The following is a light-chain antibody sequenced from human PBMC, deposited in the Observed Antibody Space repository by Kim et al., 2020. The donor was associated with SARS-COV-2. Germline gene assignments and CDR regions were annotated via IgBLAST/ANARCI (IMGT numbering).Light chain of an antibody. CDR2: GAS. J-gene: IGKJ5*01. V-gene: IGKV3-20*01. CDR1: QSVRGSY. CDR3: QQYGNAPDT. Sequence: TGERATLAWRAGQSVRGSYLAWYQQQKPGQAPRLLIYGASSRATGIPDRFSGSGSGTDFTLTISRLEPEDFAVYYCQQYGNAPDTFGQGTRLEIK.